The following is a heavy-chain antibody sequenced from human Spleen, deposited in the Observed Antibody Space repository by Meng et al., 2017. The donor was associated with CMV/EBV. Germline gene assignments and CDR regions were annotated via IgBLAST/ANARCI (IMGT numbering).Heavy chain of an antibody. J-gene: IGHJ4*02. D-gene: IGHD1-14*01. CDR3: ARGLTRSDY. CDR1: GFTFSSYW. Sequence: GESLKISCAASGFTFSSYWMSWVRQAPGKGLEWVANIKQDGSEKNYVDSVKGRFTISRDNAKNSLYLQMNSLRAEDTAVYYCARGLTRSDYWGQGTLFTVSS. CDR2: IKQDGSEK. V-gene: IGHV3-7*01.